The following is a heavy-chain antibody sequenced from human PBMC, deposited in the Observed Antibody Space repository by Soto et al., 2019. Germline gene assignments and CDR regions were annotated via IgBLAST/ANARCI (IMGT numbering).Heavy chain of an antibody. CDR3: ARDGGNPDYGMDV. V-gene: IGHV4-31*03. CDR2: IYYSGST. J-gene: IGHJ6*02. CDR1: GGSISSGGYY. D-gene: IGHD2-15*01. Sequence: SETLSLTCTVSGGSISSGGYYWSWIRQHPGKGLEWIGYIYYSGSTYYNPSLKSRVTISVDTSKNQFSLKLSSVTAADTAVYYCARDGGNPDYGMDVWGQGTTVTVSS.